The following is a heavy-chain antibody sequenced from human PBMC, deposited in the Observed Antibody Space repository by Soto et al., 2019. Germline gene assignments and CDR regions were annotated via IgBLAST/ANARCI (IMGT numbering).Heavy chain of an antibody. CDR2: GYGADCK. Sequence: GGSLRLSCAVVGMTVSGKKYVAWVRQAPGKGLELVSVGYGADCKDYAESVKGRFTTSRDSAKTIVYLEMNNLGPEDTAVYYCATWLQREHAYDAWGQGTTVTVSS. CDR1: GMTVSGKKY. J-gene: IGHJ3*01. V-gene: IGHV3-53*01. CDR3: ATWLQREHAYDA. D-gene: IGHD1-1*01.